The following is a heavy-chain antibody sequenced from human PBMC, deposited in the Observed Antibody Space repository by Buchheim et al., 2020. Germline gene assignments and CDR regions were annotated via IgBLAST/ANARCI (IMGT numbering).Heavy chain of an antibody. CDR2: ISSSSSTI. CDR3: ARSFGGGWSYPAMYMDV. D-gene: IGHD1-26*01. CDR1: GFTFSSYS. J-gene: IGHJ6*03. Sequence: EVQLVESGGGLVQPGGSLRLSCAASGFTFSSYSMNWVRQAPGKGLEWVSYISSSSSTIYYADSVKGRFTISRDNAKNTLYLQMNSQRAEDTAVYYVARSFGGGWSYPAMYMDVWGKGTT. V-gene: IGHV3-48*01.